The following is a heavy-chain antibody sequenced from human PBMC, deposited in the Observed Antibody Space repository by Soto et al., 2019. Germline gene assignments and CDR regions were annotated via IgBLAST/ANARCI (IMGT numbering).Heavy chain of an antibody. CDR2: IIPIFGTA. Sequence: SVKVSCKASGGTFSSYAISWVRQAPGQGLEWMGGIIPIFGTANYAQKFQGRVTITADKSTSTAYMELSSLRSEDTAVYYCAREYYDILTGPLAWGQGTLVTVSS. CDR3: AREYYDILTGPLA. V-gene: IGHV1-69*06. CDR1: GGTFSSYA. D-gene: IGHD3-9*01. J-gene: IGHJ5*02.